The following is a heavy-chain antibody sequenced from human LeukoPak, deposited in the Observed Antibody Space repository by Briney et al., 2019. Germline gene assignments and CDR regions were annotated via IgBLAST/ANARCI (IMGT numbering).Heavy chain of an antibody. D-gene: IGHD4-23*01. V-gene: IGHV3-74*01. CDR2: INSDGSST. Sequence: GGSLRLSCAASGFTFSSYWMHWVRQAPGKGLVWVSRINSDGSSTSYADPVKGRFTISRDNAKNTLYLQMNSLRAEDTAVYYCAREPDFMTTVVTTIDYWGQGTLVTVSS. J-gene: IGHJ4*02. CDR1: GFTFSSYW. CDR3: AREPDFMTTVVTTIDY.